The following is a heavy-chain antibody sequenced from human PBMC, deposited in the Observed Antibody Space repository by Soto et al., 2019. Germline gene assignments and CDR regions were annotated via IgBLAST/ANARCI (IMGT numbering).Heavy chain of an antibody. J-gene: IGHJ4*02. CDR1: GYTFTSDD. D-gene: IGHD3-3*01. CDR2: MNPNSGNT. CDR3: ARRAVWSGHLLDY. Sequence: GAPVKGSCKASGYTFTSDDINWVRQATKQGLEWMGWMNPNSGNTGYAQKFQGRVTMTRNTSISTAYMELSSLRSEDTAVYYCARRAVWSGHLLDYWGQGTLVTVSS. V-gene: IGHV1-8*01.